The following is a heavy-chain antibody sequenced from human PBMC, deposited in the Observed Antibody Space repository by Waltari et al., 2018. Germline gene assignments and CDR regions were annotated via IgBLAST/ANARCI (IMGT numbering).Heavy chain of an antibody. J-gene: IGHJ5*02. CDR2: IYHTGTT. CDR1: NYSITSGHF. CDR3: ARDKGFYDVLPGRGWFDP. V-gene: IGHV4-38-2*02. Sequence: QVQLQESGPGLVKPSETLSLTCTVSNYSITSGHFWGWIRQSPGKGLEWIGSIYHTGTTYFNPSLKSRVTISIDTSKKQFSLRLRSVTAADTGVYFCARDKGFYDVLPGRGWFDPWGQGTLVTVSS. D-gene: IGHD3-9*01.